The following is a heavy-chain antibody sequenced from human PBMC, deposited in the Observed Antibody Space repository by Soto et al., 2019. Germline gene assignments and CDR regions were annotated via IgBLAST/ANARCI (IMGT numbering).Heavy chain of an antibody. D-gene: IGHD3-10*01. CDR3: VKSPYGSGSYYIIPIYGMDV. J-gene: IGHJ6*02. Sequence: GGSLRLSCSASGFTFSSYAMHWVRQAPGKGLEYVSAISSNGGSTYYADSVKGRFTISRDNSKNTLYLQMSSLRAEDTAVYYCVKSPYGSGSYYIIPIYGMDVWGQGTTVTVSS. CDR1: GFTFSSYA. CDR2: ISSNGGST. V-gene: IGHV3-64D*08.